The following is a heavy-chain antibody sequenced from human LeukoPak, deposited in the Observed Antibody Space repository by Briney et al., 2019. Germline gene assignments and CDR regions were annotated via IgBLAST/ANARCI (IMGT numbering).Heavy chain of an antibody. CDR1: GFTFSSYG. CDR2: ISYDGSNK. J-gene: IGHJ4*02. V-gene: IGHV3-30*18. CDR3: AKALQGCSSTSCYAYIGY. D-gene: IGHD2-2*01. Sequence: PGGSLRLSCAASGFTFSSYGMHWVRQAPGKGLEWVAVISYDGSNKYYADSVKGRFTISRDNSKNTLYLQMNSLRAEDTAVYYCAKALQGCSSTSCYAYIGYWGQGTLVTVSS.